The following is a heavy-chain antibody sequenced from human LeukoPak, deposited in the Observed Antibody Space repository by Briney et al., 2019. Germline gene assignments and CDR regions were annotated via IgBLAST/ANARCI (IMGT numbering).Heavy chain of an antibody. D-gene: IGHD3-16*01. V-gene: IGHV3-7*01. Sequence: PLRSPRLSSAASGVASTRHGMSTGPEAPRNGLRSWANIKQYGSEKYYVDSVKGRFTISRDNAKNSLYLQMNSLRAEDTAVYYCARGGRTGDYWGQGTLVTVSS. CDR2: IKQYGSEK. CDR3: ARGGRTGDY. CDR1: GVASTRHG. J-gene: IGHJ4*02.